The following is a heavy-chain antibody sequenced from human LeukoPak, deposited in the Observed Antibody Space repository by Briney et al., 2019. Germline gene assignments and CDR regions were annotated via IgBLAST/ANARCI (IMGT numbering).Heavy chain of an antibody. D-gene: IGHD3-9*01. J-gene: IGHJ6*02. CDR2: ISAHNGNT. CDR3: ARRNYDILTGIGGLDV. Sequence: PVASVKVSCKASGYTFTSYGVTWVRQAPGQGLEWMGWISAHNGNTNYAQKLQGRVTMTADTSTSTAYMELRSLRSDDTAVYYCARRNYDILTGIGGLDVWGQGTTVTVSS. CDR1: GYTFTSYG. V-gene: IGHV1-18*01.